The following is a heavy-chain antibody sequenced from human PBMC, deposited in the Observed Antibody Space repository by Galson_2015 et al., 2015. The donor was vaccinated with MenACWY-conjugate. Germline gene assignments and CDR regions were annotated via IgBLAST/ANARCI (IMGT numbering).Heavy chain of an antibody. D-gene: IGHD5-24*01. CDR3: ARDPERGDGYVRDY. Sequence: SLRLSCAASGFTFSSYWMYWVRQAPGKGLVWVAHINRDGSSTSYADSVKGRFTISRDNAKNMLYLQMNSLRAEDTAVYYCARDPERGDGYVRDYWGQGTLVTVSS. CDR2: INRDGSST. CDR1: GFTFSSYW. J-gene: IGHJ4*02. V-gene: IGHV3-74*01.